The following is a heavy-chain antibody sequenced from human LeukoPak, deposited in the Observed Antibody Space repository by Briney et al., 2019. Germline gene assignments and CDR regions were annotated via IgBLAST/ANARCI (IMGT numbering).Heavy chain of an antibody. CDR1: AGSFSGYY. D-gene: IGHD2-2*01. CDR3: ARALIVVVPAALKRTYNWFDP. V-gene: IGHV4-34*01. J-gene: IGHJ5*02. CDR2: INHSGST. Sequence: PSETLSLTCAVYAGSFSGYYWSWIRQPPGKGLEWIGEINHSGSTNYNPSLKSRVTISVDTSKNQFSLKLSSVTAADTAVFYCARALIVVVPAALKRTYNWFDPWGQGTLVTVSS.